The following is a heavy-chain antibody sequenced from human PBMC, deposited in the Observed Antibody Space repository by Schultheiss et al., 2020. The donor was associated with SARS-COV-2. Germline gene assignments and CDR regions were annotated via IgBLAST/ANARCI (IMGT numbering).Heavy chain of an antibody. J-gene: IGHJ5*02. D-gene: IGHD2-15*01. V-gene: IGHV4-30-4*08. Sequence: SETLSLTCAVYGGSFSGYYWSWIRQPPGKGLEWIGYIYYSGSTYYNPSLKSRVTISVDTSKNQFSLKLSSVTAADTAVYYCARVSCSGGSCYFHGINWFDPWGQGTLVTVSS. CDR1: GGSFSGYY. CDR2: IYYSGST. CDR3: ARVSCSGGSCYFHGINWFDP.